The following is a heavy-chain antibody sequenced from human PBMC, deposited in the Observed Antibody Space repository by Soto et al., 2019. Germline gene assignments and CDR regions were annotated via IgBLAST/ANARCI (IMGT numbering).Heavy chain of an antibody. CDR1: GFTFSRYG. V-gene: IGHV3-30*18. CDR2: TSYDGSNK. J-gene: IGHJ4*02. Sequence: QVQLVESGGGVVQPGRSLSLSCADSGFTFSRYGMHWVRQAPGKGLEWLAFTSYDGSNKFYADSVKGRFTISRDNSENTLYLQMNGLRVDDTAMYYCAKEDLFHPFDYWGQGTLVTVSS. CDR3: AKEDLFHPFDY. D-gene: IGHD3-10*01.